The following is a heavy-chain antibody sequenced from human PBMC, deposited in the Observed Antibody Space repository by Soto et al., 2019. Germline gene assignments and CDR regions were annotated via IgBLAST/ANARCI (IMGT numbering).Heavy chain of an antibody. D-gene: IGHD6-19*01. CDR2: INQDGSEK. Sequence: HPGGSLRLSCAASGFTFSGYWMSWVRQPPGKGLEWVASINQDGSEKFYVDSVKGRFTISRDNAKNSLFLQMISLRAEDTAVYYCARWESSGWYLGIWGQGTLVTVSS. CDR3: ARWESSGWYLGI. J-gene: IGHJ4*02. V-gene: IGHV3-7*03. CDR1: GFTFSGYW.